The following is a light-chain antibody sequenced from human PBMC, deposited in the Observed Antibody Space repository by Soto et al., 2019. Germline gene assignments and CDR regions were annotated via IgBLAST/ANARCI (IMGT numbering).Light chain of an antibody. CDR2: EVS. Sequence: QSVLTQPPSASGSPGQSVTISCTGTSSDVGGYNYVSWYQQHPGKAPKLLIHEVSKRPSGVTDRFSGSKSGNTASLTVSGLQPEDEADYYCSSYTSSNTLEVFGFGTKLTVL. CDR3: SSYTSSNTLEV. V-gene: IGLV2-8*01. J-gene: IGLJ1*01. CDR1: SSDVGGYNY.